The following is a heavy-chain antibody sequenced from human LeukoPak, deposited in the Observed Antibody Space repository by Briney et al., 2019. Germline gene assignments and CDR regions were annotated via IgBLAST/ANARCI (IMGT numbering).Heavy chain of an antibody. Sequence: GSVKVSCKASGYTFNRYGISWVRQAPGQGLEWMGWISAYNGYTNYAQKLQGRVTMTTDTSTSTAYMELRSLRSDDTAVYYCARESYSSGWYPQGKYYYYYGMDVWGQGTTVTVSS. CDR1: GYTFNRYG. CDR2: ISAYNGYT. V-gene: IGHV1-18*01. CDR3: ARESYSSGWYPQGKYYYYYGMDV. J-gene: IGHJ6*02. D-gene: IGHD6-19*01.